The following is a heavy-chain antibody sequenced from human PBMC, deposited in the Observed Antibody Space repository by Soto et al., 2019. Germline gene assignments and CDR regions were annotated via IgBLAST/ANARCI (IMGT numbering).Heavy chain of an antibody. V-gene: IGHV3-33*01. CDR2: IWYDGSNK. J-gene: IGHJ4*02. CDR3: ARYKSVWQQLDY. Sequence: QVPLVEYGGGVVQPGRSLRLSCAASGFTFSSYGMHWVRQAPGKGLEWVAVIWYDGSNKYYADSEKGRFTISRDNSKNTLYLQRNSLRAVDTAVYYCARYKSVWQQLDYWGQGTLGTVSS. D-gene: IGHD6-13*01. CDR1: GFTFSSYG.